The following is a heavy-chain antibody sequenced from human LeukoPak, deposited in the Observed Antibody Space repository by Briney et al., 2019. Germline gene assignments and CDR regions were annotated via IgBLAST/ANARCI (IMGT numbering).Heavy chain of an antibody. V-gene: IGHV3-74*01. CDR3: ARDRPHNWFDP. CDR1: GIAFSNHW. J-gene: IGHJ5*02. CDR2: INNDGSYA. Sequence: GGSLRLSWAASGIAFSNHWMHWVRQAPGKGLEWVSWINNDGSYAVYADSVRARFTISRDNAKNTLYLQMNSLRPEDTAVYYCARDRPHNWFDPWGQGTLVTVSS.